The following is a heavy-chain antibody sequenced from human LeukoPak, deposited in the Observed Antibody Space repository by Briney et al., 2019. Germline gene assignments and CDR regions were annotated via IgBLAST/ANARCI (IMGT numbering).Heavy chain of an antibody. CDR1: GFTFNNYN. V-gene: IGHV3-21*01. Sequence: GGSLRLSCAASGFTFNNYNMNWVRQTPGKGLEWVSSITRDSIYTFYADSVRGRFTISRDNAKNSLYLQMNSLRAEDTAVYYCARDLSGVTGYTYGRGIDYWGQGTLVTVSS. CDR2: ITRDSIYT. CDR3: ARDLSGVTGYTYGRGIDY. J-gene: IGHJ4*02. D-gene: IGHD5-18*01.